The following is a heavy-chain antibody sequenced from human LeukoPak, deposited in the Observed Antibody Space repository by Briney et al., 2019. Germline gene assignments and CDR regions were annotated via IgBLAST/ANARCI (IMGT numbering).Heavy chain of an antibody. CDR2: ISSSGNTI. J-gene: IGHJ3*02. D-gene: IGHD6-6*01. V-gene: IGHV3-48*03. CDR3: ARGPSIAARYDAFDI. Sequence: PGGSLRLSCAASEFTFTRYELNWVRQAPGKGLEWVSYISSSGNTISYADSVKGRFTISRDNAKNSLYLQVISLRAEDTAVYYCARGPSIAARYDAFDIWGQGTMVTVSS. CDR1: EFTFTRYE.